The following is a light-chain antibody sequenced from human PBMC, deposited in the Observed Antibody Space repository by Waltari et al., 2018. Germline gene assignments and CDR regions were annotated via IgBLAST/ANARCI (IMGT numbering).Light chain of an antibody. CDR1: QSVSTY. J-gene: IGKJ5*01. V-gene: IGKV3-11*01. CDR3: QQGST. Sequence: EIVLTQSPATLSLSPGERATLFCRASQSVSTYFAWYQQKPGQAPRRLIYDTSNRAAGIPARFTGRGSGTDFTLTISALAPEDFDVYYRQQGSTLAQGTRLETK. CDR2: DTS.